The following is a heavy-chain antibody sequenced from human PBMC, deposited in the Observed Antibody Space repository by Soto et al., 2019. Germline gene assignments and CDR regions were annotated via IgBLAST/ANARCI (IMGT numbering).Heavy chain of an antibody. V-gene: IGHV3-7*03. CDR3: ARMTMAPRDSAFDY. CDR2: INQDGSEK. CDR1: GFNFRNYF. Sequence: AGGSLRLSCAASGFNFRNYFMNWVRQAPGKGLEWVANINQDGSEKYYVDSVKGRFTISRDNAENSLYLQMNSLRAEDTAGYYCARMTMAPRDSAFDYWGQGTLVTVSS. J-gene: IGHJ4*02. D-gene: IGHD3-10*01.